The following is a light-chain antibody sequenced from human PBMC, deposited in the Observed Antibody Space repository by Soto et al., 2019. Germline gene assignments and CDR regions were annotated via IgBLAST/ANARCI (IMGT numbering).Light chain of an antibody. V-gene: IGLV2-8*01. CDR3: SSYAGSYILV. Sequence: QSALTQPPSASGSPGQSVTLSCTGTSSDVGGNNYVSWYQQHPGKAPKLTIYEVSKRPSGVPDRFSGSRSGNTASLTVSGLQAEDEADYFCSSYAGSYILVFGGGTKVTVL. CDR2: EVS. CDR1: SSDVGGNNY. J-gene: IGLJ2*01.